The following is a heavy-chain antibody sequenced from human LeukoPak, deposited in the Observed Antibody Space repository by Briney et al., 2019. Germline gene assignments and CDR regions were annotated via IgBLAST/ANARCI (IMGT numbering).Heavy chain of an antibody. J-gene: IGHJ6*03. CDR1: GGSISSSSYY. Sequence: PSETLSLTCTVSGGSISSSSYYWGWIRQPPGTGLEWIGSIYYSGSTYYNPSLKSRVTISVDTSKNQFSLQLSSVTAADTAVYYCARSRFVTRGYCSGANCYSGRYYYYYYMDVWGKGTTVTVSS. CDR2: IYYSGST. V-gene: IGHV4-39*07. CDR3: ARSRFVTRGYCSGANCYSGRYYYYYYMDV. D-gene: IGHD2-15*01.